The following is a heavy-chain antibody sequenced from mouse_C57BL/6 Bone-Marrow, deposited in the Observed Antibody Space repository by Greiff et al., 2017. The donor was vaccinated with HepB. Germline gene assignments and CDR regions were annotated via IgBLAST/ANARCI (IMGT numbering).Heavy chain of an antibody. J-gene: IGHJ4*01. CDR2: IDPSDSYT. CDR1: GYTFTSYW. CDR3: ARGRWLLRYAMDY. V-gene: IGHV1-50*01. Sequence: QVQLQQPGAELVKPGASVKLSCKASGYTFTSYWMQWVKQRPGQGLEWIGEIDPSDSYTNYNQKFKGKATLTVDTSSSTAYMQLSSLTSEDSAVYYCARGRWLLRYAMDYWVQGTSVTVSS. D-gene: IGHD2-3*01.